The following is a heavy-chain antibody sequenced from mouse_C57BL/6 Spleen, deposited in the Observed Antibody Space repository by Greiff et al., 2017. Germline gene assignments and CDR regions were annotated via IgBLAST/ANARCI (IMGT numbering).Heavy chain of an antibody. J-gene: IGHJ3*01. Sequence: QVQLQQSGAELARPGASVKLSCTASGYTFTSYGISWVKQRTGQGLEWIGSIYPRSGNTYSNEKFKGKATLTADKSSSTAYMELRSLTSEDSAVYFWAREGRFAYWGQETLLTVSA. CDR2: IYPRSGNT. V-gene: IGHV1-81*01. CDR1: GYTFTSYG. CDR3: AREGRFAY.